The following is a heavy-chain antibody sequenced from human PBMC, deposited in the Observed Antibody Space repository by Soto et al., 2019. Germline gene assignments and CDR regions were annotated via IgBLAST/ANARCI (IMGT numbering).Heavy chain of an antibody. V-gene: IGHV4-39*01. CDR1: GVSVTNSSYY. CDR3: VSQRTTVPTHAYFDY. J-gene: IGHJ4*02. CDR2: VYYRGRS. D-gene: IGHD4-17*01. Sequence: SETLSLTCTVSGVSVTNSSYYWGWIRQSPGKGLEWIGSVYYRGRSYSKSSVKSRVTISVDTSKSRFSLSLNSVTASDTAVYFCVSQRTTVPTHAYFDYWGPGALVNVSS.